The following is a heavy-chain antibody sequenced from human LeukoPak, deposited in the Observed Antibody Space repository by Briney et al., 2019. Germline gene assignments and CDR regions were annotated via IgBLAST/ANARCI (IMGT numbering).Heavy chain of an antibody. Sequence: ASVKVSCKASGYTFTSYYMHWVRQAPGQGLEWMGIINPSGGSTSYAQKFQGRVTMTRDTSTSTVYMELSGLRSEDTAVYYCARVHYYDSSGYQRDAFDVWGQGTMVTVSS. CDR2: INPSGGST. CDR1: GYTFTSYY. D-gene: IGHD3-22*01. J-gene: IGHJ3*01. CDR3: ARVHYYDSSGYQRDAFDV. V-gene: IGHV1-46*01.